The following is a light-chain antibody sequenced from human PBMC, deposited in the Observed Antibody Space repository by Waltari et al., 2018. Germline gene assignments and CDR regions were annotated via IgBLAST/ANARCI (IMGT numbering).Light chain of an antibody. Sequence: DIVLTQSPGTLYLSPGEGATPSRRASQTIENNYLTWYQHQPGQAPRLLMYEASSWATGVPDRFRGSGSGRDFTLSISRLEPEDFATYYCQQSGTSPFTFGPGTTVAFK. J-gene: IGKJ3*01. CDR1: QTIENNY. CDR3: QQSGTSPFT. CDR2: EAS. V-gene: IGKV3-20*01.